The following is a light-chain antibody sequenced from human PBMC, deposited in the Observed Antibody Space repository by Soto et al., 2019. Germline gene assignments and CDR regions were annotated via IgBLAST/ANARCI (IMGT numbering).Light chain of an antibody. V-gene: IGKV3-20*01. CDR2: GAS. CDR3: QQYGSSGT. Sequence: EIVVTQSPATVSVSPGESATLSCRSSQNIYYNVAWYQHRPGQAPRLLIYGASNRATGIPDRFSGSGSGTDFTLTISRLEPEDFAVYYCQQYGSSGTFGQGTKVDIK. J-gene: IGKJ1*01. CDR1: QNIYYN.